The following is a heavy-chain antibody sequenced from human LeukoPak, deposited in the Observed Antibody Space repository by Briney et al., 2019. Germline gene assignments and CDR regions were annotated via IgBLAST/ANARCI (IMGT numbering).Heavy chain of an antibody. CDR1: GFTFSSYE. V-gene: IGHV3-53*01. D-gene: IGHD4/OR15-4a*01. CDR2: IYSDNT. Sequence: GSLRLSCAASGFTFSSYEMSWVRQAPGKGLEWVSFIYSDNTHYSDSVKGRFTISRDNSKNTLYLQMNSLRAEDTAVYYCARRAGAYSHPYDYWGQGTLVTVSS. J-gene: IGHJ4*02. CDR3: ARRAGAYSHPYDY.